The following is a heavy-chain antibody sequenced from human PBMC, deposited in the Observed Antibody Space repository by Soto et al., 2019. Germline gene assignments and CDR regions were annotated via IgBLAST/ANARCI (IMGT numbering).Heavy chain of an antibody. CDR3: ARHEDEYGDYGHYYGMDV. Sequence: GGSLRLSCAASGFTFSSYAMHWVRQAPGKGLERVAVISYDGCNKYYADSVKGRFTISRDSSKNTLYLQMNSPRAEDTAVYYCARHEDEYGDYGHYYGMDVWGQGTTVTVSS. D-gene: IGHD4-17*01. V-gene: IGHV3-30-3*01. J-gene: IGHJ6*02. CDR2: ISYDGCNK. CDR1: GFTFSSYA.